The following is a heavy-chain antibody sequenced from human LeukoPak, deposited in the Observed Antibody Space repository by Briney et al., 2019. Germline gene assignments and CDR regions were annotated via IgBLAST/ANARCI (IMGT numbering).Heavy chain of an antibody. Sequence: GGSLRLSCAASGFTFSTHSMNWVRQAPGKGLEWVSYISSSSGTIYYADSVKGRFTISRDNAKNSLYLQMNSLRDEDTAVYYCAKKGVGENYYDSSGYWGLDFDYWGQGTLVTVSS. V-gene: IGHV3-48*02. J-gene: IGHJ4*02. CDR1: GFTFSTHS. CDR3: AKKGVGENYYDSSGYWGLDFDY. D-gene: IGHD3-22*01. CDR2: ISSSSGTI.